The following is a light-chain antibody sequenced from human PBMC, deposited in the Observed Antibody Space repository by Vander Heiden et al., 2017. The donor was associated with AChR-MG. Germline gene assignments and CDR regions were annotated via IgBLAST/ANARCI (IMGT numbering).Light chain of an antibody. CDR1: SSDVGSYNL. J-gene: IGLJ1*01. Sequence: QSALTQPASVSGSPGQSITISCTGTSSDVGSYNLVSWYQQHPGKAPKLMIYEGSKRPSGVSNRFSGSKSGNTASLTISGLQAEDEADYYCCSYAGSLYVCGTGTKVT. V-gene: IGLV2-23*01. CDR3: CSYAGSLYV. CDR2: EGS.